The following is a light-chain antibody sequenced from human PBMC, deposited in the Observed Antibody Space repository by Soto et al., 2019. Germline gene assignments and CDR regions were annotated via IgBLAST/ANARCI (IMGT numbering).Light chain of an antibody. J-gene: IGLJ2*01. CDR1: SSNVGAGRD. CDR3: AAWDDSLSGVL. CDR2: SND. Sequence: QSVLTQPPSVSGAPGQRVTISCTGSSSNVGAGRDVHWYRQLPGAAPKFLIYSNDQRPSGVPDRFSGSKSGTSASLAISGLRSEDEADYYCAAWDDSLSGVLFGGGTKLTVL. V-gene: IGLV1-47*02.